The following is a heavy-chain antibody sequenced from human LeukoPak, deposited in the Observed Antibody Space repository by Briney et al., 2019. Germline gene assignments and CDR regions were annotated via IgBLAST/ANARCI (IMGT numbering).Heavy chain of an antibody. CDR3: AGEVGGSWFDP. Sequence: SETLSLTCTVSGGSISSDYWSWIRQSPGKGLEWIGYIHHTGYTNYNPSLKSRVTISIDTSKKHLSLKLTSVTAADTAVYYCAGEVGGSWFDPWGLGTLVTVSS. D-gene: IGHD1-26*01. CDR2: IHHTGYT. J-gene: IGHJ5*02. CDR1: GGSISSDY. V-gene: IGHV4-59*01.